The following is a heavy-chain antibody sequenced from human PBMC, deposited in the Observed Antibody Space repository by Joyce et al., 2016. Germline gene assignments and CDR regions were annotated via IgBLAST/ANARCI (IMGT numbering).Heavy chain of an antibody. V-gene: IGHV1-2*02. Sequence: QVQLVQSGAEVKKPGASVKVSCKASGYTFTDYYIHWGRQAPGQGLEWMGGINHNSGGTEYPQKFQGRVTMTRDTSIRTAYMELTGLRSDDTAVYYCARGDLRTSSPLFWYFALWGRGTLVTVSS. D-gene: IGHD2-2*01. CDR1: GYTFTDYY. CDR2: INHNSGGT. J-gene: IGHJ2*01. CDR3: ARGDLRTSSPLFWYFAL.